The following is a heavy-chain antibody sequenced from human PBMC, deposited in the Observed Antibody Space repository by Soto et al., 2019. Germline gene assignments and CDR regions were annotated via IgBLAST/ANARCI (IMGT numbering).Heavy chain of an antibody. J-gene: IGHJ4*02. CDR3: ARDGRRDGV. D-gene: IGHD2-15*01. V-gene: IGHV3-33*01. Sequence: QVQLVESGGGVVQPGRSLRLSCAASGFTFSSYGMHWVRQAPGKGLEWVAVLWYDGSNKYYADSVKGRFTISRDKSKNTLYVEMNSLRAEDTAVYYCARDGRRDGVWGQGTLVTVSS. CDR2: LWYDGSNK. CDR1: GFTFSSYG.